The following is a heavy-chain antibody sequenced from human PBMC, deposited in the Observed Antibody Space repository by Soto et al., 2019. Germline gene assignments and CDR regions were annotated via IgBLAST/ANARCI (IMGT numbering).Heavy chain of an antibody. Sequence: EVQLLESGGGLVQPGGSLRLSCAASGVTFSSYAMSWVRQAPGKGLEWVSAISGSGGSTYYADSVKGRFTISRDNSKHTLYLQMNSLRAEDTAVYYCAKDRFAEGYGDFDPWGQGTLVTVSS. J-gene: IGHJ5*02. CDR1: GVTFSSYA. V-gene: IGHV3-23*01. D-gene: IGHD4-17*01. CDR2: ISGSGGST. CDR3: AKDRFAEGYGDFDP.